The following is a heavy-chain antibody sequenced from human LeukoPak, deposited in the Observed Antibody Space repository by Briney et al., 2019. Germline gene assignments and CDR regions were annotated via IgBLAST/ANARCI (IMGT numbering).Heavy chain of an antibody. V-gene: IGHV1-8*01. J-gene: IGHJ6*02. CDR1: GYTFTSYD. Sequence: ASVKVSCKASGYTFTSYDINWVRQATGQGLEWMGWMNPNSGNTGYAQKFQGRVTMTRNTSISTAYMGLSSLRSEDTAVYYCARPLRYFDWLLTSELDYYYGMDVWGQGTTVTVSS. D-gene: IGHD3-9*01. CDR3: ARPLRYFDWLLTSELDYYYGMDV. CDR2: MNPNSGNT.